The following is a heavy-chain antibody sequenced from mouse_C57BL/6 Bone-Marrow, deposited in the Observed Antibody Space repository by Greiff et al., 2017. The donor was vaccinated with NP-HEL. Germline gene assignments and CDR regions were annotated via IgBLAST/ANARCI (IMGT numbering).Heavy chain of an antibody. D-gene: IGHD1-1*01. CDR2: IYPGDGDT. CDR3: ARGRVTTVVAPYWYFDV. J-gene: IGHJ1*03. V-gene: IGHV1-82*01. CDR1: GYAFSSSW. Sequence: VQRVESGPELVKPGASVKISCKASGYAFSSSWMNWVKQRPGKGLEWIGRIYPGDGDTNYNGKFKGKATLTADKSSSTAYMQLSSLTSEDSAVYFCARGRVTTVVAPYWYFDVWGTGTTVTVSS.